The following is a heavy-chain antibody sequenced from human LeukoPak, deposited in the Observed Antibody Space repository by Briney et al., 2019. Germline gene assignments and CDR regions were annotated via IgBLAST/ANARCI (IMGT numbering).Heavy chain of an antibody. J-gene: IGHJ2*01. CDR2: ISSNGSST. D-gene: IGHD2-15*01. V-gene: IGHV3-74*01. Sequence: PGGSLRLSCAASGFNFSMYWMHWVRQAPGKGLVWVSRISSNGSSTNYADSVMGRFSISRDNAKNTLYLQMDSLRVEDTAVYYCARAYCSGGSCPYCYFDLWGRGTPVTVSS. CDR1: GFNFSMYW. CDR3: ARAYCSGGSCPYCYFDL.